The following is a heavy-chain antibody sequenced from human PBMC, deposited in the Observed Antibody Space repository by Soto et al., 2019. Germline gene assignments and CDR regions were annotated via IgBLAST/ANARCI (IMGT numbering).Heavy chain of an antibody. CDR1: GFTFSSYG. V-gene: IGHV3-33*01. CDR3: ARDLYCSSTSCYVIYYYDSSGYGLDY. J-gene: IGHJ4*02. D-gene: IGHD2-2*01. CDR2: IWYDGSNK. Sequence: PGVSLRLSCAASGFTFSSYGMHWVRQAPGKGLEWVAVIWYDGSNKYYADSVKGRFTISRDNSKNTLYLQMNSLRAEDTAVYYCARDLYCSSTSCYVIYYYDSSGYGLDYWGQGTLVTVSS.